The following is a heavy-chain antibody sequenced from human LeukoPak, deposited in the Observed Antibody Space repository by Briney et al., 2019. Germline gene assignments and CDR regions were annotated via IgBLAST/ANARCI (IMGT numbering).Heavy chain of an antibody. V-gene: IGHV1-69*05. J-gene: IGHJ4*02. CDR1: GGTFSSYA. CDR3: ARDPGYGQQLVDLDADY. CDR2: IIPIFGTA. D-gene: IGHD6-13*01. Sequence: SVKVSCKASGGTFSSYAISWVRQAPGQGLEWMGGIIPIFGTANYAQKLQGRVTMTTDTSTSTAYMELRSLRSDDTAVYYCARDPGYGQQLVDLDADYWGQGTLVTVSS.